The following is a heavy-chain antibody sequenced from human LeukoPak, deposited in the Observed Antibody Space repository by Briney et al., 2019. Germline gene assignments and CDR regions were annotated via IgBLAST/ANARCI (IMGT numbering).Heavy chain of an antibody. CDR2: IYYSGTT. J-gene: IGHJ4*02. V-gene: IGHV4-39*01. D-gene: IGHD1-26*01. CDR1: DGSISSSPYY. CDR3: ARHGYSGSYYDFDY. Sequence: SETLSLTCTVSDGSISSSPYYWGWIRQPPGKGLEWIGTIYYSGTTYYNPSLKSRVTISVDTSKNQFSLRLGSVTAADTAVYYCARHGYSGSYYDFDYWGQGTLVTVSS.